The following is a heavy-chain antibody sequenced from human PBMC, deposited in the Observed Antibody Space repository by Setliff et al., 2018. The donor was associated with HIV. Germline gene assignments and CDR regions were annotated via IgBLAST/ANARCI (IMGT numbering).Heavy chain of an antibody. V-gene: IGHV3-74*01. Sequence: PGGSLRLSCAASGFTFSSYWMHWVRQAPGKGLVWVSRINSDGSSTSYADSVKGRFTISRDNAKNSLYLQMNSLRVEDTAVYYCATDCAVVGGTGSLDSWGQGTLVTVSS. D-gene: IGHD1-26*01. CDR3: ATDCAVVGGTGSLDS. CDR1: GFTFSSYW. J-gene: IGHJ4*02. CDR2: INSDGSST.